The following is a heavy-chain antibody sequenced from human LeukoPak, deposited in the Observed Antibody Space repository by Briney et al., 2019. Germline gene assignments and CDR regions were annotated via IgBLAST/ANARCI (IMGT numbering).Heavy chain of an antibody. J-gene: IGHJ6*02. Sequence: ASVKVSCKASGYTFTNFFVHWVRQAPGQGLEWMGWINPNSGGTNFAQKFQGRVTMTRDTSISTAYMDLTRLRSDDTAVYYCARDGAYSGSVDQDYYYGMDVWGQGTMVTVSS. CDR1: GYTFTNFF. CDR2: INPNSGGT. CDR3: ARDGAYSGSVDQDYYYGMDV. V-gene: IGHV1-2*02. D-gene: IGHD1-26*01.